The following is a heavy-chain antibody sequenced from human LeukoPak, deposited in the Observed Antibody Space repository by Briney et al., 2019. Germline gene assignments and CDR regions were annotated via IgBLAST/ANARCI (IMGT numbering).Heavy chain of an antibody. J-gene: IGHJ5*01. CDR3: ATSRWSGFVDS. V-gene: IGHV3-20*04. D-gene: IGHD3-3*01. CDR1: GFTFDDYG. CDR2: INWNGGST. Sequence: GGSLRLSCAASGFTFDDYGMSWVRQAPGKGLEWVSGINWNGGSTGYADSVKGRFTISRHNAKNTVYLQMDSLRAEDTAVYYCATSRWSGFVDSWGQGTLVTVSS.